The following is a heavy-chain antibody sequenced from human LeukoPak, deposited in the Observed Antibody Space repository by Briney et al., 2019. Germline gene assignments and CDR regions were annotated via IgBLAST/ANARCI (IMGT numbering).Heavy chain of an antibody. CDR1: GFTLSSYW. V-gene: IGHV3-74*01. CDR3: AREDVDITVAASGAFDI. D-gene: IGHD6-19*01. Sequence: GGSLRPSCAASGFTLSSYWMHWVRQAPGKGLVWVSRIISDGSTTSYADSVKGRFTISRDNAKNTLYLQMNSLRAEDTAVYYCAREDVDITVAASGAFDIWGQGTMVTVSS. J-gene: IGHJ3*02. CDR2: IISDGSTT.